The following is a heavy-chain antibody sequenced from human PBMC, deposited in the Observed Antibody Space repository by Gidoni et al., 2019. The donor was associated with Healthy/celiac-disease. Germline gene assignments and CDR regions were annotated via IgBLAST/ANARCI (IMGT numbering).Heavy chain of an antibody. V-gene: IGHV4-31*03. CDR3: ARDRPRVGMDV. Sequence: QVPLQESGPGLVKPSQTLSLTCTFSGCSISSGGYYWSWIRQHPGKGLEWIGYIYYSGSTYYNPSLKSRVTISVDTSKNQFSLKLSSVTAADTAVYYCARDRPRVGMDVWGQGTTVTVSS. J-gene: IGHJ6*02. CDR2: IYYSGST. CDR1: GCSISSGGYY.